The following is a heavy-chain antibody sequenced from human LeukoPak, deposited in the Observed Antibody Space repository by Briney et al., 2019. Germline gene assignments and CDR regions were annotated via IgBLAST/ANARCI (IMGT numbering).Heavy chain of an antibody. CDR2: IKEDGSEI. CDR3: ARDRGYSSFDY. Sequence: GGSLRLSCAASGFSFSRYGMIWVRQAPGKGLERVANIKEDGSEINYVDSVKGRFTISRDNAKNSLFLQMNSLRVEDTAVYYCARDRGYSSFDYWGQGTLVTVSS. V-gene: IGHV3-7*01. J-gene: IGHJ4*02. CDR1: GFSFSRYG. D-gene: IGHD4-23*01.